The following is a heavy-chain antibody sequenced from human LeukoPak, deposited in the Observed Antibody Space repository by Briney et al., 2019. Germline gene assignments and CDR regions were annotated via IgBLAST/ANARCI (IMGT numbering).Heavy chain of an antibody. CDR1: GFTFSNFA. J-gene: IGHJ3*02. Sequence: GGSLRLSCAASGFTFSNFAMNWVRQAPGKGLEWVSHIGGRADDTHYTDSVKGRFTISRDNSKNTMYLQMNSLRAEDTAVYYCAKDLFMKNGIFDSFDIWGQGAMVTVPS. CDR3: AKDLFMKNGIFDSFDI. CDR2: IGGRADDT. D-gene: IGHD1-14*01. V-gene: IGHV3-23*01.